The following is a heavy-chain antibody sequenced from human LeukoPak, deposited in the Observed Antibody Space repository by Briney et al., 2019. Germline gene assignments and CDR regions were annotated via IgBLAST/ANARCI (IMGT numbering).Heavy chain of an antibody. Sequence: GSLRLSCAASGFTFSSYWMSWVRQAPGKGLEWVANIKQDGSEKYYVDSVKGRFTISRDNAKNSLYLQMNSLRAEDTAVYYCARDGEDYYDSSGYYDYWGQGTLVTVSS. J-gene: IGHJ4*02. CDR3: ARDGEDYYDSSGYYDY. D-gene: IGHD3-22*01. CDR2: IKQDGSEK. V-gene: IGHV3-7*01. CDR1: GFTFSSYW.